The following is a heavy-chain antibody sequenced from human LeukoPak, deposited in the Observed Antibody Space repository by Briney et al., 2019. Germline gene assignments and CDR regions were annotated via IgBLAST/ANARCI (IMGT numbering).Heavy chain of an antibody. Sequence: GGSLRLPCVASGFTFSNYAMSWVRQAPGKGLEWVSVISGSGGSTYYADSVKGRFTISRDNSKNTLYLQMNSLRAEDTAIYYCAKRAAAGTFDYWGQGTLVTVSS. V-gene: IGHV3-23*01. D-gene: IGHD6-13*01. CDR1: GFTFSNYA. CDR2: ISGSGGST. CDR3: AKRAAAGTFDY. J-gene: IGHJ4*02.